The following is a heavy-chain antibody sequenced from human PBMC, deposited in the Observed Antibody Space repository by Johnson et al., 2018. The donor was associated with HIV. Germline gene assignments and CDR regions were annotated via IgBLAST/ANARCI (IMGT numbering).Heavy chain of an antibody. CDR1: GFTFSSYA. V-gene: IGHV3-25*04. Sequence: QLVESGGGLVQPGGSLRLSCAASGFTFSSYAMSWVRQAPGNGLDLVGQVNPNGDSTYLIDSGKDRFKTSRDNAKNTLHLQMNSLRAEDTAVYYCTRRSPYDAFDIWGQGTMVTVSS. J-gene: IGHJ3*02. CDR2: VNPNGDST. CDR3: TRRSPYDAFDI.